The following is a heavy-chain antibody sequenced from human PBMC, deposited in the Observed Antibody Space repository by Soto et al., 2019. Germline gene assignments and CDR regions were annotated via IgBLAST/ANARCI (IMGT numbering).Heavy chain of an antibody. Sequence: QVQLVQSGAEVKKPGSSVKVSCEASGGTFSSYPINWVRQAPGQGLEWMGGIIPFFGTSNYAQKFQGRVTITADHSTSTAYMELRSLRSEDPAVYYCARVGHITNHGMAVWGQGTTVTVSS. V-gene: IGHV1-69*01. CDR2: IIPFFGTS. J-gene: IGHJ6*02. D-gene: IGHD1-26*01. CDR1: GGTFSSYP. CDR3: ARVGHITNHGMAV.